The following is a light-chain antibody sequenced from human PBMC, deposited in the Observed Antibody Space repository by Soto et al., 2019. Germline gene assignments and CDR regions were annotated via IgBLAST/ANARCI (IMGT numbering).Light chain of an antibody. CDR1: SSNIGSNT. Sequence: QSVLTQPPSASGTPGQRVTISCSGSSSNIGSNTVNWYQQLPGTAPKLLIYSNNQRPSGVSDRFSGSKSGTSASLAISGLQSEDEADYYCAAFDDSLNGLVFGTGTKVTVL. CDR2: SNN. CDR3: AAFDDSLNGLV. V-gene: IGLV1-44*01. J-gene: IGLJ1*01.